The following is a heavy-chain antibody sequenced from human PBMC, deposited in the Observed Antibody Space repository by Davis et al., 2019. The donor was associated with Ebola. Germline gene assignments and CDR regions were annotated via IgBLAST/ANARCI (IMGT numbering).Heavy chain of an antibody. CDR3: VIGGRGGGFDY. D-gene: IGHD3-10*01. CDR2: ISAYNGNT. V-gene: IGHV1-18*04. J-gene: IGHJ4*02. Sequence: ASVKVSCKASGYTFTGYYMHWVRQAPGQGLEWMGWISAYNGNTNYAQKLQGRVTMTEDTSTDTAYMKVSSLRSEDTAVYYCVIGGRGGGFDYWGQGTLVTVSS. CDR1: GYTFTGYY.